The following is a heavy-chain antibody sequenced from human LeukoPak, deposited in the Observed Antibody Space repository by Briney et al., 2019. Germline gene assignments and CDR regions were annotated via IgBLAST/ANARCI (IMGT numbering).Heavy chain of an antibody. CDR2: IYYSGST. D-gene: IGHD3-22*01. Sequence: SETLFLTCTVSGGSISSSSYYWGWIRQPPGKGLEWIGSIYYSGSTYYNPSLKSRVTISVDTSKNQFSLKLSSVTAADTAVYYCARSYDSSGYYYDVRLNWFDPWGQGTLVTVSS. CDR3: ARSYDSSGYYYDVRLNWFDP. V-gene: IGHV4-39*07. J-gene: IGHJ5*02. CDR1: GGSISSSSYY.